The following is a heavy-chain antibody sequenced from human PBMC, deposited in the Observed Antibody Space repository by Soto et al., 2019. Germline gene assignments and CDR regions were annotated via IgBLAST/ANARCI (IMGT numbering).Heavy chain of an antibody. Sequence: QVQLVESGGGVVQPGRSLRLSCAASGFTFSSYGMHWVRQAPGKGLEWVAVIWYDGSNKYYADSVKGRFTISRDNSKNTMYMQRLSLRDEDTAEYYSARDLYCRSGTGYPEFCYYFDFWGQGTLVTVAS. CDR1: GFTFSSYG. D-gene: IGHD2-15*01. CDR2: IWYDGSNK. V-gene: IGHV3-33*01. CDR3: ARDLYCRSGTGYPEFCYYFDF. J-gene: IGHJ4*02.